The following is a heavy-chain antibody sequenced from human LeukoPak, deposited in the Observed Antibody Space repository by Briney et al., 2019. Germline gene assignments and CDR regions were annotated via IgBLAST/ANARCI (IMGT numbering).Heavy chain of an antibody. CDR3: AKEINHQWLVPLDAFDI. Sequence: GGSLRLSCAASGFTFSSYSMNWVRQAPGKGLEWVSYISSSGSTIYYADSVKGRFTISRDNAKNTLYLQMNSLRAEDTAVYYCAKEINHQWLVPLDAFDIWGQGTMVTVSS. CDR2: ISSSGSTI. CDR1: GFTFSSYS. D-gene: IGHD6-19*01. V-gene: IGHV3-48*01. J-gene: IGHJ3*02.